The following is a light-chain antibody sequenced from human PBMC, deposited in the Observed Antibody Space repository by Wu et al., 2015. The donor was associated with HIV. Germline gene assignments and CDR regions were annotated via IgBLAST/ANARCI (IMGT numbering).Light chain of an antibody. Sequence: EILLTQSPGTLSLSPGERATLSCRASQSVSSSSLAWYQQNLGQAPRLLIYGASSRATGIPDRFSGSGSGTEFTLTITSLQPDDFATYYCQQYISYSAWTFGLGTKVEIK. J-gene: IGKJ1*01. CDR2: GAS. CDR3: QQYISYSAWT. CDR1: QSVSSSS. V-gene: IGKV3-20*01.